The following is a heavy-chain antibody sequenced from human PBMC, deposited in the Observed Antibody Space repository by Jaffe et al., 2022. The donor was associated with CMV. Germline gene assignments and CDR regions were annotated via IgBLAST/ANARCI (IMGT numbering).Heavy chain of an antibody. CDR2: ISSNGGST. J-gene: IGHJ4*02. Sequence: EVQLVESGGGLVQPGGSLRLSCSASGFTFSSYAMHWVRQAPGKGLEYVSAISSNGGSTYYADSVKGRFTISRDNSKNTLYLQMSSLRAEDTAVYYCVKGSFDYGGPRTDYWGQGTLVTVSS. CDR1: GFTFSSYA. CDR3: VKGSFDYGGPRTDY. V-gene: IGHV3-64D*06. D-gene: IGHD4-17*01.